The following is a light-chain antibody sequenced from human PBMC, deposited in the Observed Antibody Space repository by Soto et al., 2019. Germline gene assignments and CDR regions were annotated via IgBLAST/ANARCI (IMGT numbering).Light chain of an antibody. CDR3: QQTYSSPRT. V-gene: IGKV1-39*01. CDR1: QSISSH. J-gene: IGKJ1*01. CDR2: AAS. Sequence: DIQMTQSPSSLSASVGDRVTITCRASQSISSHLNWYQQKPGKAPKLLIHAASSLQSGVPSRFSGSGSGTDFTLTISSLQPEDFATYYCQQTYSSPRTYGQGTKVEIK.